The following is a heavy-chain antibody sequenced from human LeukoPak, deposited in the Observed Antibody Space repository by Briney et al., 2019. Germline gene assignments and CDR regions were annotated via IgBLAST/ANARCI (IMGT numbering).Heavy chain of an antibody. CDR1: GGSISSYY. CDR3: VRNPPPLDSGGVDV. Sequence: SETLSLTCTVSGGSISSYYWSWIRQPPGKGLEWIGYIYYSGNTNYNPSLKSRVTILLDTSKNQFSLKLMSVTPADTAVYYCVRNPPPLDSGGVDVWGQGTTVTVSS. J-gene: IGHJ6*02. D-gene: IGHD3-9*01. CDR2: IYYSGNT. V-gene: IGHV4-59*01.